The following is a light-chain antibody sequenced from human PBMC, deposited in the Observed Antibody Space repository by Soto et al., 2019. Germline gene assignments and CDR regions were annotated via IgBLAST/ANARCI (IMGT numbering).Light chain of an antibody. CDR1: SSDVGGYNY. CDR2: EVS. V-gene: IGLV2-14*01. Sequence: QSALTQPASVYGAPGQSITLSCTGTSSDVGGYNYVSWYQQQAGKAPKLIIHEVSNRPSGVSNRFSGSKSGNTASLTISGLQAEDEADYYCDSYTSSRAYVFGIGTKLTVL. J-gene: IGLJ1*01. CDR3: DSYTSSRAYV.